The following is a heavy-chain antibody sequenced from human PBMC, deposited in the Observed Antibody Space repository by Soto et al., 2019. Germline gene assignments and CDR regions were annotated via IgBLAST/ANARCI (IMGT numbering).Heavy chain of an antibody. CDR1: GFTFSSYA. J-gene: IGHJ4*02. V-gene: IGHV3-23*01. Sequence: GGSLRLSCAASGFTFSSYAMSWVRQAPGKGLEWVSAISGSGGSTYYADSVKGRFTISRDNSKNTLYLQMNSLRAEDTAVYYCAKGGGYCSSTSCYRFISNWGQGTLVTVSS. D-gene: IGHD2-2*01. CDR2: ISGSGGST. CDR3: AKGGGYCSSTSCYRFISN.